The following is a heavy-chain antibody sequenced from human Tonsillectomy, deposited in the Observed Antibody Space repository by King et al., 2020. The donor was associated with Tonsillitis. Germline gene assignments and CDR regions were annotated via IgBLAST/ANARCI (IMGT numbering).Heavy chain of an antibody. J-gene: IGHJ4*02. V-gene: IGHV3-7*03. CDR1: GFTFSRYW. CDR2: IKEDGSER. Sequence: VQLVESGGGLVQPGGSLRLSCAASGFTFSRYWMSWVRQAPGKGLEWVAIIKEDGSERYHVDSVKGRFTISRDNAKNSLFLQMNGLRAEDTAVYYCARVGTYSASWYLDYWGQGTLVTVSS. CDR3: ARVGTYSASWYLDY. D-gene: IGHD6-13*01.